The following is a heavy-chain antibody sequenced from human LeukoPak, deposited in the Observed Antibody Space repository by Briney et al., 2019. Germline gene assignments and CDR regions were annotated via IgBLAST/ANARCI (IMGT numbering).Heavy chain of an antibody. CDR2: ISYDGTNK. J-gene: IGHJ4*02. V-gene: IGHV3-30*03. D-gene: IGHD6-13*01. Sequence: GGSLRLSCAASGIIFSNYWMHWVRQAPGKGLEWVAVISYDGTNKYYADSVTGRFTISRDNSRYTLYLQMNSLRAEDTAVYYCARDPHLIADYYFDYWGQGTLVTVSS. CDR3: ARDPHLIADYYFDY. CDR1: GIIFSNYW.